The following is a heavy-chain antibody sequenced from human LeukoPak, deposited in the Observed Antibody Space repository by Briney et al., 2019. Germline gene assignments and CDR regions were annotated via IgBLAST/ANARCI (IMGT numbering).Heavy chain of an antibody. J-gene: IGHJ6*02. CDR2: IDPNSGGT. D-gene: IGHD3-10*01. Sequence: KPGASVKVSCKASGYTFTGYYMHCVRQAPGQGLEWMGWIDPNSGGTNYAQKFQGRVTMTRDTSISTAYMELSRLRSDDTAVYYCARDSCLWGSGSYISYGMDVWGQGTTVTVSS. V-gene: IGHV1-2*02. CDR3: ARDSCLWGSGSYISYGMDV. CDR1: GYTFTGYY.